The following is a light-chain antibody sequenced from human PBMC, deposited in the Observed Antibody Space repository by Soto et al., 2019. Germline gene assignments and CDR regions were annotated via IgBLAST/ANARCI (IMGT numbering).Light chain of an antibody. CDR1: QCLNDE. Sequence: EIRVTQIPAGLSASIGDRVSITCRAMQCLNDELAWYQQKPGQAPQRLIYSASILHTGVPSRFSGSSSGTEFTLTISSLQPDDFATYYCLQHNDYPWTFGQGTKV. J-gene: IGKJ1*01. CDR3: LQHNDYPWT. CDR2: SAS. V-gene: IGKV1-17*01.